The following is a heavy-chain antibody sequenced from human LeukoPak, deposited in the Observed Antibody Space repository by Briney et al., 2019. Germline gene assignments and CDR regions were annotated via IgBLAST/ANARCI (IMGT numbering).Heavy chain of an antibody. J-gene: IGHJ5*02. D-gene: IGHD6-13*01. Sequence: GGSLRLSCAASGFTFSSYSMNWVRQAPGKGLEWVSSISGSSSYIYYTDSVKGRFTISRDNAKNSLYLQMNSLRAEDTAVYYCARDRSNVAATDGWFDPWGQGTLVTVSS. CDR1: GFTFSSYS. V-gene: IGHV3-21*01. CDR2: ISGSSSYI. CDR3: ARDRSNVAATDGWFDP.